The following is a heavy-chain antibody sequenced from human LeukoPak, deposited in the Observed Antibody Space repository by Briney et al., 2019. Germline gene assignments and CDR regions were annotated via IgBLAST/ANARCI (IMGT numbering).Heavy chain of an antibody. CDR3: ARWVSVFDY. CDR2: INKDGSEK. J-gene: IGHJ4*02. D-gene: IGHD6-13*01. V-gene: IGHV3-7*01. CDR1: GFTFSNYW. Sequence: PGGSLGLSCAASGFTFSNYWMSWVRQAPGKGLEWVANINKDGSEKYYVDSVKGRFTISRDNAKNSLYLQMNSLRAEDTAVYYCARWVSVFDYWGQGTLVTVSS.